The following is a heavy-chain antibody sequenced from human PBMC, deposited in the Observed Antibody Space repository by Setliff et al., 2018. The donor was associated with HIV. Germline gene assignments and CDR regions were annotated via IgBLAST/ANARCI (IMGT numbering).Heavy chain of an antibody. V-gene: IGHV4-59*08. J-gene: IGHJ2*01. CDR2: IYSSGST. Sequence: SETLSLTCTVSGGSISSHYWSWIRQPPGKGLEWIGYIYSSGSTNYNPSLKSRVTISVDTSKNQFSLKLSSVTAADTAVYYCARGLSSGWYGYWYFDLWGRGTLVTVSS. CDR1: GGSISSHY. CDR3: ARGLSSGWYGYWYFDL. D-gene: IGHD6-19*01.